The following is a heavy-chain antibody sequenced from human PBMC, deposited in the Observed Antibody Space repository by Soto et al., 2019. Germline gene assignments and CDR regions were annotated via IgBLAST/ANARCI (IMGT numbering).Heavy chain of an antibody. CDR2: ITWNCRVL. V-gene: IGHV3-9*01. CDR1: WLTFDDFP. CDR3: AKGRYDFWSPYYLDS. D-gene: IGHD3-3*01. J-gene: IGHJ4*02. Sequence: GGSLTLSCAVTWLTFDDFPMHWVRHPPRQGLERVSVITWNCRVLAYADPVIGRLTITRDNARNSLYLQMDSLRDEDTALYYCAKGRYDFWSPYYLDSWGQGTMVTVSS.